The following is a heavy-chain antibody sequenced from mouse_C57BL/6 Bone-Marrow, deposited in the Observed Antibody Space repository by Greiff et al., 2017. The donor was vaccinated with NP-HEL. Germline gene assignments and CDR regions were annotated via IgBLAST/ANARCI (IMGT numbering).Heavy chain of an antibody. Sequence: QVTLKESGPGILQPSQSLSLSCSSSGFSFSTFGMGVGWLRQPSGKGVDWLAHIWWDDDKYYNPVLKSRLTISKDTSKNQVFLEIAHVDTADTATYYCAGIAGFAYWGQGTLVTVSA. J-gene: IGHJ3*01. V-gene: IGHV8-8*01. CDR3: AGIAGFAY. CDR2: IWWDDDK. CDR1: GFSFSTFGMG.